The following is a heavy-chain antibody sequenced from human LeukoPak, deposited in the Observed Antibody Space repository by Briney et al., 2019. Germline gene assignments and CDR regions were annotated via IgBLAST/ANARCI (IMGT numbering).Heavy chain of an antibody. Sequence: PSETLSLTCTVSGGSISSGSYYWSWIRQPPGKGLEWIGYIYYSGSTNYNPSLKSRVTISVDTSKNQFSLKLSSVTAADTAVYYCASIRAAAGTFSAFDIWGQGTMVTVSS. CDR3: ASIRAAAGTFSAFDI. J-gene: IGHJ3*02. D-gene: IGHD6-13*01. V-gene: IGHV4-61*01. CDR2: IYYSGST. CDR1: GGSISSGSYY.